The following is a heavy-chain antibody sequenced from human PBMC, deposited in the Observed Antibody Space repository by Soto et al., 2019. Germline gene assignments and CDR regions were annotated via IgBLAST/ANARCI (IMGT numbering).Heavy chain of an antibody. V-gene: IGHV3-33*01. D-gene: IGHD3-10*01. Sequence: QVQLVESGGGVVQPGRSLRLSCAASGFTFSNYGMHWVRQAPGKGLEWVEVILNDGSNRYHADYVKDRFTISRDNSKNMLYLQMNSLRAEDKAVYYCARDDEYSGNGMDVWGQGTTVTVS. CDR3: ARDDEYSGNGMDV. CDR1: GFTFSNYG. CDR2: ILNDGSNR. J-gene: IGHJ6*02.